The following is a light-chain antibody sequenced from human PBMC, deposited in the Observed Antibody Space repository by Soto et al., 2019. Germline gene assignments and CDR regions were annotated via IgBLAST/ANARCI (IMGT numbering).Light chain of an antibody. CDR3: QQYDKRPPT. J-gene: IGKJ4*01. CDR2: AAS. V-gene: IGKV1-33*01. CDR1: QAISNY. Sequence: DIQMTQSPSSLSASVGDRVTITCQASQAISNYLNWYQQKPGKAPKLLIYAASNLETGFPSRLRGSGYGTDFTFAISSLQPEDITTYYCQQYDKRPPTFGGGTKVEIK.